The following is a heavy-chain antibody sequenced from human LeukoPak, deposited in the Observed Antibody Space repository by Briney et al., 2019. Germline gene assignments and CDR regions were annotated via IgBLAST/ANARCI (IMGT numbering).Heavy chain of an antibody. CDR3: ARAEPSSGSFSFDY. D-gene: IGHD1-26*01. CDR1: GFTFSSYE. CDR2: ISSSGSPI. J-gene: IGHJ4*02. Sequence: LGGSLRLSCAASGFTFSSYEMNWVRQAPGKGLEWVSYISSSGSPIYYADSVKGRFTISRDNAKNSLYLQMNSLRAEDTAVYYCARAEPSSGSFSFDYWGQGTLVTASS. V-gene: IGHV3-48*03.